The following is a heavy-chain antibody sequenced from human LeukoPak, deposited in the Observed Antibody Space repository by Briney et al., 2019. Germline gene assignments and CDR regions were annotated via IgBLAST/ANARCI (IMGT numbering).Heavy chain of an antibody. V-gene: IGHV5-51*01. J-gene: IGHJ1*01. CDR2: IYPGDSDT. CDR3: ARTYGGSSAGYFHH. D-gene: IGHD4-23*01. Sequence: GESLKISRKGPGYSFSSYWIGWVRQMPGKGLEWMGIIYPGDSDTRYSPSFQGQVTISVDKSTSTAYLQWSSLKASDTATYYCARTYGGSSAGYFHHWGQGTLVTVSS. CDR1: GYSFSSYW.